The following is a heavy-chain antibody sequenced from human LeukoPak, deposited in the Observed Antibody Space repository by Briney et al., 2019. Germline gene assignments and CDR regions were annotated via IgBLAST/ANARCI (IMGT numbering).Heavy chain of an antibody. Sequence: GGSLRLSCAASGFPFSSYWMHWVRQVPGKGLLWVSRINSDGSATIYADSVRGRFTISRDNAKNTLYLQMSGLRVEDTAVYHCASDSPYHGMDVWGQGTTVTVSS. CDR1: GFPFSSYW. CDR2: INSDGSAT. CDR3: ASDSPYHGMDV. J-gene: IGHJ6*02. V-gene: IGHV3-74*01.